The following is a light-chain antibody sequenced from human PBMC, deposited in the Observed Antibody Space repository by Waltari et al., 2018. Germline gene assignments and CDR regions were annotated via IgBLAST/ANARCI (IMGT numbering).Light chain of an antibody. CDR3: CSYAGSFDLV. CDR2: DVR. Sequence: QSALAQPPSVSGSPGQSVTFSCAGDYSTIGRFVFVSWYQQHPGKVPKLLIYDVRKRPSGVSARFSGSKAGNTASLTISGLQAEDEADYYCCSYAGSFDLVFGGGTKLTVL. J-gene: IGLJ2*01. CDR1: YSTIGRFVF. V-gene: IGLV2-11*01.